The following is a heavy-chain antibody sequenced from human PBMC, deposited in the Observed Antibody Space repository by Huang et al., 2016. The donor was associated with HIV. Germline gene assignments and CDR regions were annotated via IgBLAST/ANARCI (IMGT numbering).Heavy chain of an antibody. D-gene: IGHD6-13*01. CDR1: GYTFTNYA. J-gene: IGHJ4*02. V-gene: IGHV7-4-1*02. CDR2: INTNTGNP. Sequence: QVQLVPSGSELKKPGASVKVSCKASGYTFTNYAMNWVRKAPGQGLEVLGWINTNTGNPTYALCFTGRFVFSLDISVRTAYRQISSLKAEDTARYYCARGFSSLPNSDYWGQGTLVTISS. CDR3: ARGFSSLPNSDY.